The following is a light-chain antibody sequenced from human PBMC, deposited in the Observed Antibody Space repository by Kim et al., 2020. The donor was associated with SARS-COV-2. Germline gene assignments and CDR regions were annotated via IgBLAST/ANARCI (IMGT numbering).Light chain of an antibody. CDR3: NSRHSSSNNWV. CDR2: GKN. Sequence: SSELTQDPAVSVALGQTVRITCQGDSLRSYYASWYQQKPGQAPVLVIYGKNNRPSGIPDRFSGSSSGNTASLTITGAQAEDEADYYCNSRHSSSNNWVFGGGTQLTVL. V-gene: IGLV3-19*01. CDR1: SLRSYY. J-gene: IGLJ3*02.